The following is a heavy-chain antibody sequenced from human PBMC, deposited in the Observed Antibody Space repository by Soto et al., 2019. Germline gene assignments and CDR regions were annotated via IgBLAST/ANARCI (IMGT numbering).Heavy chain of an antibody. CDR1: GGSISSSIYY. V-gene: IGHV4-39*01. CDR3: ATNYAYYYYYGMDV. Sequence: PSETLSLTCTVSGGSISSSIYYWGWIRQPPGKGLEWIGSIYYSGSTYYNPSLKSRVTISVDTSKNQFSLKLSSVTAADTAVYYCATNYAYYYYYGMDVWGQGTTVTVS. CDR2: IYYSGST. J-gene: IGHJ6*02. D-gene: IGHD4-4*01.